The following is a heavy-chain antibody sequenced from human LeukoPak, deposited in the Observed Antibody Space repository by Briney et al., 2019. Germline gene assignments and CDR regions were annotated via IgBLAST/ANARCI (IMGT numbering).Heavy chain of an antibody. CDR3: ARDLGYYDSSGYYYAPFDY. CDR2: ISSSSSTI. D-gene: IGHD3-22*01. Sequence: GGSLRLSCAASGFTFSSYSMNWVRQAPGKGLEWVSYISSSSSTIYYADSVKGRFTISRDNAKNSLYLQMNSLRAEDTAVYYCARDLGYYDSSGYYYAPFDYWGQGTLVTVSS. V-gene: IGHV3-48*01. CDR1: GFTFSSYS. J-gene: IGHJ4*02.